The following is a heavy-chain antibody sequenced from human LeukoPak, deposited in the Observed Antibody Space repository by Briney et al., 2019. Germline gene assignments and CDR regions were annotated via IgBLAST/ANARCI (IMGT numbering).Heavy chain of an antibody. V-gene: IGHV5-51*01. CDR1: GYSFTSYW. CDR2: IYPGDSDT. D-gene: IGHD6-13*01. J-gene: IGHJ3*02. CDR3: ATGFRGYSSSWSINAFDI. Sequence: GESLKISCKGSGYSFTSYWIGWERQMPGKGLEWMGIIYPGDSDTRYSPSFQGQVTISADKSISTAYLQWSSLKASDTAMYYCATGFRGYSSSWSINAFDIWGQGTMVTVSS.